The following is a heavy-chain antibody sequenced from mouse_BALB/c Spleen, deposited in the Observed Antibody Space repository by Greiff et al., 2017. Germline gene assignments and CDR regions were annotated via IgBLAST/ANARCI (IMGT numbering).Heavy chain of an antibody. D-gene: IGHD2-3*01. CDR2: IWAGGST. Sequence: QVQLQQSGPGLVAPSQSLSITCTVSGFSLTSYGVHWVRQPPGKGLEWLGVIWAGGSTNYNSALMSRLSISKDNSKSQVFLKMNSLQTDDTAMYYCARGDYDGYSLYAMDYWGQGTSVTVS. V-gene: IGHV2-9*02. CDR1: GFSLTSYG. J-gene: IGHJ4*01. CDR3: ARGDYDGYSLYAMDY.